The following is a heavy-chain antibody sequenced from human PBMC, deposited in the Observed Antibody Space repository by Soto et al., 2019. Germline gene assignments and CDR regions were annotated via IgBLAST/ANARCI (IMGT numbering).Heavy chain of an antibody. V-gene: IGHV3-33*01. J-gene: IGHJ3*02. CDR1: GFTFRNYG. CDR2: IWYDGSNK. Sequence: GGSLRLSCAAFGFTFRNYGMHWVRQAPGKGLEWVAIIWYDGSNKDYADSVKGRFTISRDNSKNTLYLQMNSLRAEDTAIYYCASELSGDYAFDIWGQGTLVTVSS. D-gene: IGHD7-27*01. CDR3: ASELSGDYAFDI.